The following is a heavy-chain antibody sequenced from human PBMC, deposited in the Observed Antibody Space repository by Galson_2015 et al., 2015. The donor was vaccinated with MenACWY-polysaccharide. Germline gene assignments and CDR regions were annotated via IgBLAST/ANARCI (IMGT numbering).Heavy chain of an antibody. D-gene: IGHD3-10*01. CDR1: GYTFSGYH. CDR2: IPPNSGGT. CDR3: GRGCYGTGSGSF. Sequence: SVKVSCKASGYTFSGYHIHWVRQAPGQGLEWMGWIPPNSGGTTFAQKFQGRVTMTRDTSVSTVYMELNSLRSDDTAVYHCGRGCYGTGSGSFGGQGTLDTVSS. J-gene: IGHJ4*02. V-gene: IGHV1-2*02.